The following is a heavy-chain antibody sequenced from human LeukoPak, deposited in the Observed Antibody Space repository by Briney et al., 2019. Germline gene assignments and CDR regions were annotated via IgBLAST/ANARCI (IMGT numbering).Heavy chain of an antibody. D-gene: IGHD3-10*01. CDR3: AKASTKSLLWFGELLARGYYGMDV. J-gene: IGHJ6*02. CDR1: GFTFSSYA. CDR2: ISGSGGST. V-gene: IGHV3-23*01. Sequence: GGSLRLSCAASGFTFSSYAMSWVRQAPGKGLGWVSAISGSGGSTYYADSVKGRFTISRDNSKNTLYLQMNSLRAEDTAVYYCAKASTKSLLWFGELLARGYYGMDVWGQGTTVTVSS.